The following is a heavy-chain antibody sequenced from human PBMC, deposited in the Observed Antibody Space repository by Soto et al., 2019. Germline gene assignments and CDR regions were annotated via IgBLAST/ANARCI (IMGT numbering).Heavy chain of an antibody. J-gene: IGHJ3*02. CDR3: ATDAFGAFDI. Sequence: ASVKVSCKVSGYTLTELSMHWVRQAPGKGLEWIGGFDPEYGETIYAQKFQGRVTIIEDTSTDTAYMELSSLRSEDTAVYYCATDAFGAFDIWGQGTMVTVSS. D-gene: IGHD3-16*01. CDR2: FDPEYGET. V-gene: IGHV1-24*01. CDR1: GYTLTELS.